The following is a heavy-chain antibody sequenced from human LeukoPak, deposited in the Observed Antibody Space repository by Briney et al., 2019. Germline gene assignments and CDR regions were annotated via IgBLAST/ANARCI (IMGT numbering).Heavy chain of an antibody. Sequence: GESLEISCKGAGYYFTIYWIGWGRQMPGKGLEWMGIIYPGDSDTRYSPSFQGQVTISADKSISTAYLQWSSLKASDTAMYYCAIFDFLFGEIDNWFDRWGQGTQVTVSS. D-gene: IGHD3-16*01. V-gene: IGHV5-51*01. CDR2: IYPGDSDT. J-gene: IGHJ5*02. CDR1: GYYFTIYW. CDR3: AIFDFLFGEIDNWFDR.